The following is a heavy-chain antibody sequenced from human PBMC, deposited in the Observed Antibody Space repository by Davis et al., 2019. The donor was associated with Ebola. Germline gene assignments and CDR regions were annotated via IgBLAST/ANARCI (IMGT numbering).Heavy chain of an antibody. D-gene: IGHD1-20*01. CDR2: IYYSGST. CDR1: GGSVSSGSYY. V-gene: IGHV4-61*01. J-gene: IGHJ6*02. Sequence: MPSETLSLTCTVSGGSVSSGSYYWSWIRQPPGKGLEWIGYIYYSGSTNYNPSLKSRVTISVDTSKNQFSLKLSSVTAADTAVYYCARDPITGTTGYYYYYGMDVWGQGTTVTVSS. CDR3: ARDPITGTTGYYYYYGMDV.